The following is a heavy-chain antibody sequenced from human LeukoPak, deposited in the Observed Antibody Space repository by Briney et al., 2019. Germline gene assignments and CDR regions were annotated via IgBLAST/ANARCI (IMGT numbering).Heavy chain of an antibody. Sequence: SQTLSLTCAISGDSVSSNLVTWNWIRQSPSRGLEWLGRTYYRSKWSYDYSVSVSSRISINPDTSKNQFSLQLNSVTPEDTAVYYCARALSGSFYDWGQGTLVTVSS. J-gene: IGHJ4*02. CDR2: TYYRSKWSY. V-gene: IGHV6-1*01. CDR3: ARALSGSFYD. CDR1: GDSVSSNLVT. D-gene: IGHD1-26*01.